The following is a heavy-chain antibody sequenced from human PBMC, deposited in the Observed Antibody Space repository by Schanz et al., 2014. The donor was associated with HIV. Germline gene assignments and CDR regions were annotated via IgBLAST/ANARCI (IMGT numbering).Heavy chain of an antibody. J-gene: IGHJ4*02. CDR2: ITPIFDTA. Sequence: QVQLVQSGAEVKEPGASVKVSCKASGGAFSSYAISWVRQAPGQGLEWMGGITPIFDTANYAQKFQGRVTITADDSTSTAYMELSSLRSEDTAVYYCASDLNTPEIVVLLDYWGQGTLVTVSS. CDR3: ASDLNTPEIVVLLDY. CDR1: GGAFSSYA. D-gene: IGHD3-22*01. V-gene: IGHV1-69*01.